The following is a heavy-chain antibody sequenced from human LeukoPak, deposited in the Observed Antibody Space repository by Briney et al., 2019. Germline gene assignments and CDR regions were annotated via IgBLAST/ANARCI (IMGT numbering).Heavy chain of an antibody. D-gene: IGHD3-10*01. Sequence: SETLSLTCTVSGGSISSGSYYWSWIRQPAGKGLEWIGRIYIRGTTNYNPSLKSRVTISVDTSKNQFSLKLSSVTAADTAVYYCARHGIYYGLGSSYGLPNWFDPWGQGTLVTVSS. CDR2: IYIRGTT. CDR3: ARHGIYYGLGSSYGLPNWFDP. V-gene: IGHV4-61*02. CDR1: GGSISSGSYY. J-gene: IGHJ5*02.